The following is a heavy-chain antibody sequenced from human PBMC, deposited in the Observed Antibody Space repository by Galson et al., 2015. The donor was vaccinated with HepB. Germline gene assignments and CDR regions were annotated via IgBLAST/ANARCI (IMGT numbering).Heavy chain of an antibody. CDR2: INTYNRGT. Sequence: SVKVSCKASGYTFSTYSITWVRQAPGQGLEWMGWINTYNRGTNYSQKFQGRVTLTADTSTSTAYMELRSLRSDDTAVYFCARGALVVGVGDTQNNWFAPWGQGTLVTVSS. D-gene: IGHD2-15*01. V-gene: IGHV1-18*01. CDR3: ARGALVVGVGDTQNNWFAP. J-gene: IGHJ5*02. CDR1: GYTFSTYS.